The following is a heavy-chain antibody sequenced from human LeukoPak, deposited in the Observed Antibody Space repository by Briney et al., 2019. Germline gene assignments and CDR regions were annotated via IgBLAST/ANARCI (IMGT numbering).Heavy chain of an antibody. CDR2: ISSSGSTI. D-gene: IGHD4-23*01. CDR1: GFTFSSYE. Sequence: PGGSLRLSCAASGFTFSSYEMNWVRQAPGKGLEWVSYISSSGSTIYYADSVKGRFTISRDNAKNSLYLQMNSLRAEDTAVYYCARGSTGYGGTGDLIGDDAFDIWGQGTMVTVSS. V-gene: IGHV3-48*03. J-gene: IGHJ3*02. CDR3: ARGSTGYGGTGDLIGDDAFDI.